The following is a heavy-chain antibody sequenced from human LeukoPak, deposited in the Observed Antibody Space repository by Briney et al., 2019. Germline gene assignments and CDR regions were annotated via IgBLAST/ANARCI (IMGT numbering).Heavy chain of an antibody. CDR3: ARGDGYNDAEYLQH. CDR2: ISSSGSTI. Sequence: PGGSLRLPCAASGFTFSSYEMNWVRQAPGKGLEWVSYISSSGSTIYYADSVKGRFTISRDNSKKTLYLQMNSLRVEDTAVYYCARGDGYNDAEYLQHWGQGTLVTVS. D-gene: IGHD5-24*01. J-gene: IGHJ1*01. CDR1: GFTFSSYE. V-gene: IGHV3-48*03.